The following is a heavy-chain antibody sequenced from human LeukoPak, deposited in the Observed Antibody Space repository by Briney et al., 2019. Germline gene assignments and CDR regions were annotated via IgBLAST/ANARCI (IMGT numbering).Heavy chain of an antibody. CDR1: GFTFSGYS. V-gene: IGHV3-21*04. CDR3: ARSFGQLSSTYFDY. Sequence: GGSLRLSCAASGFTFSGYSMNWVRQAPGKGLEWVSSITSISTYIYNADSVKGRFTISRDNANNSLYLEMNSLRAEDTALYYCARSFGQLSSTYFDYWGQGTLVTVSS. J-gene: IGHJ4*02. CDR2: ITSISTYI. D-gene: IGHD3-10*01.